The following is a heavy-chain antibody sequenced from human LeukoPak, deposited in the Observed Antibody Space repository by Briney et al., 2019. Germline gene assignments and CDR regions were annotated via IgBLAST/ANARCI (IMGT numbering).Heavy chain of an antibody. V-gene: IGHV4-34*01. J-gene: IGHJ4*02. Sequence: SETLSLTCAVYGGSFSGYYWSWIRQPPGKGLEWIGEINHSGSTNYNPSLKSRVTISVDTSKNQFSLKLSSVTAADTAVYYCAGAYRPEDYYDSSGYYSPGLFDYWGQGTLVTVSS. CDR2: INHSGST. CDR3: AGAYRPEDYYDSSGYYSPGLFDY. D-gene: IGHD3-22*01. CDR1: GGSFSGYY.